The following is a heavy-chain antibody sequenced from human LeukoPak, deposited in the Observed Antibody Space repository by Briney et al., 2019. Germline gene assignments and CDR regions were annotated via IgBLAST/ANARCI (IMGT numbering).Heavy chain of an antibody. J-gene: IGHJ4*02. V-gene: IGHV1-69*11. CDR2: IIPILATE. D-gene: IGHD6-13*01. CDR1: GGTFSSYA. CDR3: ARDRRAAGGFFSPEY. Sequence: SVKVSCKASGGTFSSYAFSWVRQAPGQGLEWMGRIIPILATEFYAQKVQDRLTITADPSTSTAYVELSSLRSDDTAVYYCARDRRAAGGFFSPEYWGQGTQVTVSS.